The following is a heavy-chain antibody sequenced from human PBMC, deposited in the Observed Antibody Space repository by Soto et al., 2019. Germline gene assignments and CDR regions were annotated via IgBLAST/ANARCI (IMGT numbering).Heavy chain of an antibody. CDR2: INPDGGAK. CDR3: ARNSPTEAQGH. J-gene: IGHJ4*02. CDR1: GFTFSRYC. V-gene: IGHV3-7*05. Sequence: EVQLVESGGGLVQPGGSQRLSCAASGFTFSRYCVSWVRQAPGKGLEWVANINPDGGAKYYVDSVKGRFTISRDNAKNSLYLKMNSLRAEDTAVYYCARNSPTEAQGHWGQGTLVTVSS. D-gene: IGHD4-4*01.